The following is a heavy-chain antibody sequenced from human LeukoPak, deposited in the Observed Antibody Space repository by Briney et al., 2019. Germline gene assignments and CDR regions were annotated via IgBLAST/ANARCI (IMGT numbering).Heavy chain of an antibody. CDR3: ARLEDSGSYYVAGAGVY. CDR2: IYPGDSDT. D-gene: IGHD1-26*01. J-gene: IGHJ4*02. V-gene: IGHV5-51*01. CDR1: GYSFTSYW. Sequence: GESLKISCKGSGYSFTSYWIGWVRQMPGKSLEWMGIIYPGDSDTRYSPSFQGQVTISADKSISTAYLQWSSLKASDTAMYYCARLEDSGSYYVAGAGVYWGQGTLVTVSS.